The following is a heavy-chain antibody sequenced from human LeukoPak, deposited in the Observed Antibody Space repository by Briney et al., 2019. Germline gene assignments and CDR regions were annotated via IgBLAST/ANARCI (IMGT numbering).Heavy chain of an antibody. Sequence: ASVKASCKASGYTFTSYDINWVRQATGQGLEWMGWMNPNIGNTGYAQKFQGRVTMTRNTSISTAYMQLSSLRSEDTAVYYCARGQDSSGYYYVYYYYYGMDVWGQGTTVRLL. CDR1: GYTFTSYD. CDR2: MNPNIGNT. V-gene: IGHV1-8*01. J-gene: IGHJ6*02. D-gene: IGHD3-22*01. CDR3: ARGQDSSGYYYVYYYYYGMDV.